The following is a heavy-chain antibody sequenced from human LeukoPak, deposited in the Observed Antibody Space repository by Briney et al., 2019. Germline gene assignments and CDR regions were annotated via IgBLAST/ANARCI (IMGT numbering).Heavy chain of an antibody. Sequence: ASVKVSCKASGYTFTSYGISWVRQAPGQGLEWMGWISAYNGNTNYAQKLQGRVTMTTDTSTSTAYMELKSLRSDDTAVYYCARGKGPGIYYGSGSYFFPLPDYWGQGTLVTVSS. CDR2: ISAYNGNT. V-gene: IGHV1-18*01. CDR1: GYTFTSYG. D-gene: IGHD3-10*01. CDR3: ARGKGPGIYYGSGSYFFPLPDY. J-gene: IGHJ4*02.